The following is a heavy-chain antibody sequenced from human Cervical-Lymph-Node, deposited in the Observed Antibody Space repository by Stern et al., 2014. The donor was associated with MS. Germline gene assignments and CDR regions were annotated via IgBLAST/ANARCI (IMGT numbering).Heavy chain of an antibody. CDR1: GGTFNVYA. Sequence: QVQLAQSGAEVKKPGSSVKVSCPASGGTFNVYAINWLRQAPGQGLEWMGGMIPVFGTANYAQKFQGRVTITADESTRTSSMQLSSLRSNDTAVYYCARDGRHRDNYGLDVWGQGTTVIVSS. J-gene: IGHJ6*02. CDR3: ARDGRHRDNYGLDV. V-gene: IGHV1-69*01. D-gene: IGHD2-15*01. CDR2: MIPVFGTA.